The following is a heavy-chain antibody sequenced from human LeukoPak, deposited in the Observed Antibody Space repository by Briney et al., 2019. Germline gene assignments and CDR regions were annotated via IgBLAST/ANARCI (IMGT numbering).Heavy chain of an antibody. J-gene: IGHJ6*03. CDR3: AILVSGSSTSCSLGYYYHLMDG. V-gene: IGHV1-2*02. CDR2: INPNSGGT. CDR1: GYTLTGYY. Sequence: PSVKVSCKASGYTLTGYYMHWVRQAPGHGLEWMGWINPNSGGTKYAQKFQGRVTMTRDTSISTANMELSRLRSDDTAVYYCAILVSGSSTSCSLGYYYHLMDGWGKGSTVTV. D-gene: IGHD2-2*01.